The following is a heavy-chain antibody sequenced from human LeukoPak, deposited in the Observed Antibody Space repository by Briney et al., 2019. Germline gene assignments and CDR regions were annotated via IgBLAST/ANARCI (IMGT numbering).Heavy chain of an antibody. CDR1: GGSISSYY. D-gene: IGHD3-16*01. Sequence: PSETLSLSCTVSGGSISSYYWSWIRHPPGKGLEWIGYIYYSGSTNYNPSLKSRVTISVDTSKNQFSLKLSSVTAADTAVYYCARVGDSRPKYYFDYWGEGTLVTVSS. V-gene: IGHV4-59*01. CDR2: IYYSGST. CDR3: ARVGDSRPKYYFDY. J-gene: IGHJ4*02.